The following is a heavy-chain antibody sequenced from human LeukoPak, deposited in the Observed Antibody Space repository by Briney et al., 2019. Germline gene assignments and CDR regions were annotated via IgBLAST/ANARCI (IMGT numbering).Heavy chain of an antibody. J-gene: IGHJ4*02. D-gene: IGHD3-10*01. CDR1: GGSISSGGYY. V-gene: IGHV4-31*03. CDR3: ARVTGSNGYYFDY. CDR2: IYYSGST. Sequence: SQTLSLTCTVSGGSISSGGYYWSWIRQHPGKGLEWIGYIYYSGSTYYNPSLKSRVTISVDTSKNQFSLKLSSVTAADTAAYYCARVTGSNGYYFDYWGQGTLVTVSS.